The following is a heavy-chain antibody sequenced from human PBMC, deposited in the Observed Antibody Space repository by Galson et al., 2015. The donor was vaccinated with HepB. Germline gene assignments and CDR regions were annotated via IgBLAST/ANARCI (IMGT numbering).Heavy chain of an antibody. J-gene: IGHJ4*02. V-gene: IGHV3-33*01. CDR2: IWYDGSNK. D-gene: IGHD3-9*01. Sequence: SLRLSCAASGFTFSNYGMHWVRQAPGKGLEWVAVIWYDGSNKYYEDSVKGRFTISRDKSKDTLYLQMNGLRAEDTAVYYCAREATGALDYWGQGTRVTVSS. CDR3: AREATGALDY. CDR1: GFTFSNYG.